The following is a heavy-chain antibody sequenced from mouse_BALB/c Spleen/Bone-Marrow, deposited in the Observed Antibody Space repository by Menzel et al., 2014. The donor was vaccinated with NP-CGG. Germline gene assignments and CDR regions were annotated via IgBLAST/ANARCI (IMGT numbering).Heavy chain of an antibody. CDR3: ARHRYGFDY. J-gene: IGHJ2*01. CDR1: GFAFXSYD. CDR2: ISSGGGST. D-gene: IGHD1-1*01. Sequence: EVKLMESGGDLVRPGGSLKLSCSASGFAFXSYDMSWVRQTPEKRLEWAAYISSGGGSTYYPDTVKGRFTISRDNAKNTLYLQMSSLKSEDTAMYYCARHRYGFDYWGQGTTLTVSS. V-gene: IGHV5-12-1*01.